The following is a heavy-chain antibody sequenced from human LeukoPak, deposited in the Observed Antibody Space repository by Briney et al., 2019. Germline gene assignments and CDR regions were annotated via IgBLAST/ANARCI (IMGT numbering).Heavy chain of an antibody. V-gene: IGHV3-48*03. CDR3: ATDGAGFDT. J-gene: IGHJ5*02. CDR2: ISSSGSTI. Sequence: QAGGSLRLSCAASGFTFSNYEMNWVRQAPGKGLQWVSSISSSGSTIYYADSVKGRFTISRDNAKKSLYLEMNNLRAEDTAVYYCATDGAGFDTWGQGVLVTVSS. CDR1: GFTFSNYE.